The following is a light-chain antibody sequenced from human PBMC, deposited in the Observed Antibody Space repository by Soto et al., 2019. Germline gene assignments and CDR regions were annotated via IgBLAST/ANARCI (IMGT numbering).Light chain of an antibody. V-gene: IGLV3-21*02. CDR3: QVWDRSSDVI. J-gene: IGLJ2*01. CDR2: HDS. CDR1: NIGSKS. Sequence: SYDLTQPPSVSVAPGQTARIICGGNNIGSKSVHWYQQKAGQAPEVVVFHDSDRPSGIPDRFSGSKFGTTATLTISRVEAGDEADYYCQVWDRSSDVIFGGGTKVTVL.